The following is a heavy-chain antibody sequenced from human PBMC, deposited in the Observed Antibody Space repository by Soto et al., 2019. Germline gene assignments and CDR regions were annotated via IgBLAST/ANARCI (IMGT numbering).Heavy chain of an antibody. CDR1: GFTFGDYA. V-gene: IGHV3-49*04. CDR3: TRSVPGRTVTPYYFDY. J-gene: IGHJ4*02. D-gene: IGHD4-17*01. CDR2: IRSKAYGGTT. Sequence: EVQLVESGGGLVQPGRSLRLSCTASGFTFGDYAMSWVRQAPGKGLEWVGFIRSKAYGGTTEYAASVKGRFTISRDDSKSIAYLQMNSLKTEDTAVYYCTRSVPGRTVTPYYFDYWGQGTLVTVSS.